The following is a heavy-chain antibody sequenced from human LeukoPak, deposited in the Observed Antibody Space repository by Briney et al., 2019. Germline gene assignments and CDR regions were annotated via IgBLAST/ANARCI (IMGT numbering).Heavy chain of an antibody. D-gene: IGHD2/OR15-2a*01. J-gene: IGHJ4*02. Sequence: GGSLRLSCVASGFTFSVYTMNWVRQAPGKGLEWVSSISSNTNYRNYADSVKGRFTISRDNTKNSLYLQMNSLRAEDTAVYYCTTFYSGLTDYWGQGTLVTVSS. CDR2: ISSNTNYR. CDR3: TTFYSGLTDY. V-gene: IGHV3-21*04. CDR1: GFTFSVYT.